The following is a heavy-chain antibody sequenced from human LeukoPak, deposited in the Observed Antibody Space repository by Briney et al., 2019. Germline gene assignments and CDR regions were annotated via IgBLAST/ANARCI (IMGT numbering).Heavy chain of an antibody. D-gene: IGHD3-10*01. Sequence: GGSLRLSCAASGFTFSDYYMSWIRQAPGKGLEWGSYISSSSSYTEYADSVKGRFTISRDNAKNSVYLQMNSLGADNTAVYYSAREGGYGSGRGWFDPWGQGTLVTVSS. CDR1: GFTFSDYY. V-gene: IGHV3-11*05. CDR3: AREGGYGSGRGWFDP. J-gene: IGHJ5*02. CDR2: ISSSSSYT.